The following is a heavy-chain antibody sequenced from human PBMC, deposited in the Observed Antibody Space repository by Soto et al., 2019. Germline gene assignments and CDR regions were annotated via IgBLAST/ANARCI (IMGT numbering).Heavy chain of an antibody. J-gene: IGHJ6*02. CDR2: IESGGSG. Sequence: EVQLVETGGGVVQRGGSLTLSCNASGFSVSSTYMSWVRQAPGRGLEWVAVIESGGSGHYAESVKGRFTISRDDPNHIIYLQNNTLRAEDTAVYYCAKDLGPLSLLNCYFYGLDVWGQGTSVTVSS. CDR3: AKDLGPLSLLNCYFYGLDV. CDR1: GFSVSSTY. D-gene: IGHD2-15*01. V-gene: IGHV3-53*02.